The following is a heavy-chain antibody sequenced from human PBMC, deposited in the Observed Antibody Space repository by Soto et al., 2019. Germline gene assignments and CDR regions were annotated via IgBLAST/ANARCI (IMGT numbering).Heavy chain of an antibody. V-gene: IGHV3-23*01. D-gene: IGHD1-26*01. CDR3: AKVSLGATTITDFYCYGMDV. Sequence: GGSLRLSCAASGFTFDNYAMNWVRQAPGKGLEWVSGIAGSGENTYYADSVKGRFTISRDNSKNTLYVQLNSLRVEDTAIYYCAKVSLGATTITDFYCYGMDVWGQGTMVTVSS. J-gene: IGHJ6*02. CDR1: GFTFDNYA. CDR2: IAGSGENT.